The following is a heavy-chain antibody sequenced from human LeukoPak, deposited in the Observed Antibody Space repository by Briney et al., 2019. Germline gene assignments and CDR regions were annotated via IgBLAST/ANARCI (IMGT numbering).Heavy chain of an antibody. CDR2: IYSCGST. V-gene: IGHV3-66*03. D-gene: IGHD6-13*01. Sequence: PGGSLRLSCAASGFTVSSNYMSWVRQASGKGLEWVSVIYSCGSTYYADSVKGRFTISRDNSKNTLYFQMNSLRAEDTAVYYCAKDYSSNWYNWFDPWGQGTLVTVSS. J-gene: IGHJ5*02. CDR1: GFTVSSNY. CDR3: AKDYSSNWYNWFDP.